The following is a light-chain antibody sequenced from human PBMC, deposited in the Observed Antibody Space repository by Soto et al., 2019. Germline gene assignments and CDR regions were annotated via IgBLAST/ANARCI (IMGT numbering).Light chain of an antibody. CDR2: GTS. V-gene: IGKV3-15*01. Sequence: EIVMTQSPVTLSVSPGERATLSCRASQNISRSLAWYQQKPGQGPSLLIYGTSTRAGGVPARFSGGGSGTEFTLTITSLQSEDFAVYYCQQFSSYPLTFGGGTKVDIK. CDR1: QNISRS. CDR3: QQFSSYPLT. J-gene: IGKJ4*01.